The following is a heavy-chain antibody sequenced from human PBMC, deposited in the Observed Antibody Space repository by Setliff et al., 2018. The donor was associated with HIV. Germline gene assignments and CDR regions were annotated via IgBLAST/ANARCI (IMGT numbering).Heavy chain of an antibody. J-gene: IGHJ2*01. CDR1: GGSISSSSYY. V-gene: IGHV4-39*07. CDR2: IYYSGSA. D-gene: IGHD6-13*01. Sequence: SETLSLTCTVSGGSISSSSYYWGWIRQPPGKGLEWIGSIYYSGSAYYNPSLKSRVTISVDTSKNQFSLRLSSVTAADTAVYYCAREVSASAYSSGWYGRHWYFELWGRGTLVTVSS. CDR3: AREVSASAYSSGWYGRHWYFEL.